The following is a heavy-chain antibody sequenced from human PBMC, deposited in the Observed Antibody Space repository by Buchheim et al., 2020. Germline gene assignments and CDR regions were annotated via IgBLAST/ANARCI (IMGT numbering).Heavy chain of an antibody. CDR1: GFTFSSYW. CDR3: ARVGGYSSGWYFYYYYYGMDV. V-gene: IGHV3-7*01. D-gene: IGHD6-19*01. Sequence: EVQLVESGGGLVQPGGSLRLSCAASGFTFSSYWMSWVRQAPGKGLEWVANIKQDGSEKYYVDSAKGRFTISRDNAKNSLYLQMNSLRAEDAAVYYCARVGGYSSGWYFYYYYYGMDVWGQGTT. CDR2: IKQDGSEK. J-gene: IGHJ6*02.